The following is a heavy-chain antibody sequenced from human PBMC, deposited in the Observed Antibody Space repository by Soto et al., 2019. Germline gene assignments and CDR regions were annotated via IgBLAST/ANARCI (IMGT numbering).Heavy chain of an antibody. CDR1: GFSFSSYA. Sequence: EVQLLESGGGLVQPGGSLRLSCADSGFSFSSYAMSWVRQAPGKGLEWVSSISGSGANTYYVDSVKGRFTVSRDNSKNTLYLQMSSLRGEDTAVYKCAKAAAYHGSASYFPFDDWGLGTRVTVSS. CDR2: ISGSGANT. D-gene: IGHD3-10*01. CDR3: AKAAAYHGSASYFPFDD. J-gene: IGHJ4*02. V-gene: IGHV3-23*01.